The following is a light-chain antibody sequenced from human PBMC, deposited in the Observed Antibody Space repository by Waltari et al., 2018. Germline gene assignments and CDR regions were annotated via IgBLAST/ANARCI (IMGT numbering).Light chain of an antibody. J-gene: IGKJ4*01. CDR1: QDISTW. Sequence: DIQMTQSPSSVSASVGDRVTITCRASQDISTWLGWYQQKPGRATKLLIYTASSLQSGVPSRFSGSGSGTDFTLTISSLQPEDFATYYCLEGNSFPLLTLGGGTKVEIK. CDR3: LEGNSFPLLT. V-gene: IGKV1-12*02. CDR2: TAS.